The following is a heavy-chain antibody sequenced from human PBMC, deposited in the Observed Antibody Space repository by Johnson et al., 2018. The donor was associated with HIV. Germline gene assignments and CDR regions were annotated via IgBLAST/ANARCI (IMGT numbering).Heavy chain of an antibody. D-gene: IGHD3-22*01. V-gene: IGHV3-33*01. CDR2: MFYDGSNK. Sequence: QVQLVESGGGVVQPGGSLRLSCAASGFTFTSYGMHWVRQAPGQGLEWVAVMFYDGSNKCYADSVQGRVTISSDTSKNTLYLQMNSLRAGDTAVYYCARGLTGRYYYDSSGDAFDIWGQGTMVTVSS. CDR1: GFTFTSYG. CDR3: ARGLTGRYYYDSSGDAFDI. J-gene: IGHJ3*02.